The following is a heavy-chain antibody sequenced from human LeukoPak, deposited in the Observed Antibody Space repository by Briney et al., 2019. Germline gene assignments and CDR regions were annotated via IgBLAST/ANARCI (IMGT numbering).Heavy chain of an antibody. CDR3: TSDIVVVPAALGAFDI. J-gene: IGHJ3*02. V-gene: IGHV3-49*04. CDR2: IRSKAYGGTT. D-gene: IGHD2-2*01. CDR1: GFTFGDYA. Sequence: PGRSLRLSCTASGFTFGDYAMSWVRQAPGKGLEWVGFIRSKAYGGTTEYAASVKGRFTISRDNSKSIAYLQMNSLKTEDTAVYYCTSDIVVVPAALGAFDIWGQGTMLTVSS.